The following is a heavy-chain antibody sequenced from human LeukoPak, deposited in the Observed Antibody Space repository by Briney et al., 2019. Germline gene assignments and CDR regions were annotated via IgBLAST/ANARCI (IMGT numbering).Heavy chain of an antibody. CDR3: PRRRRGELLRTASFDY. Sequence: SETLSLTCTGSGGSISSSSYYWGWIRQPPGKGLEWIGSIYYSGSTYYNPSLKSRVTISVDTSKNQFSLQLSSVTAADTAVYYCPRRRRGELLRTASFDYWGQGTLVTVSS. CDR1: GGSISSSSYY. CDR2: IYYSGST. D-gene: IGHD1-26*01. V-gene: IGHV4-39*01. J-gene: IGHJ4*02.